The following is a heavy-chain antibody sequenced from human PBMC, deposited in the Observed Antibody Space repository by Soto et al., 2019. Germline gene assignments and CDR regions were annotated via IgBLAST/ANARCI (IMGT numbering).Heavy chain of an antibody. CDR1: GGSISSSSYF. J-gene: IGHJ5*02. V-gene: IGHV4-39*01. CDR3: ARHPSDFWFDP. D-gene: IGHD2-21*02. CDR2: IYYSGST. Sequence: SETLSLTCSVSGGSISSSSYFWGWIRQPPGKGLEWIGSIYYSGSTYYNPSLKSRVTVSVDTSKNQFSLKLSSVTAADMAVYYCARHPSDFWFDPWGQGTLVTVSS.